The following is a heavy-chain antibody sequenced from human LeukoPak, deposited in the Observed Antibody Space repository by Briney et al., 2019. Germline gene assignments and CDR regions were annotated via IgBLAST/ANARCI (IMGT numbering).Heavy chain of an antibody. CDR2: INPGGGSA. CDR3: ARDSGFGYFDF. D-gene: IGHD1-1*01. V-gene: IGHV1-46*01. J-gene: IGHJ4*02. Sequence: ASVKVSCEASGYTFTSYYMHWVRQAPGQGLEWMGIINPGGGSATYAQKFQGRVTMTSDTSTSTVYMDLISLRSEDTAVYYCARDSGFGYFDFWGQGTLVTVSS. CDR1: GYTFTSYY.